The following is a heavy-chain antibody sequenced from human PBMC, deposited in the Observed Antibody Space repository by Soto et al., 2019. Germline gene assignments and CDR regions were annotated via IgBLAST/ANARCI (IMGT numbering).Heavy chain of an antibody. V-gene: IGHV3-23*01. J-gene: IGHJ6*03. CDR2: ISGNGGNA. Sequence: GGSLRLSCAASGFTFSSYGMSWVRQAPGKGLEWVSVISGNGGNANYADSVKGRFTISRDNAKNTFYMQMNSLRAEDTAVYYCAKGRNYYYYYNIDVWGKGTTVTVSS. CDR1: GFTFSSYG. CDR3: AKGRNYYYYYNIDV.